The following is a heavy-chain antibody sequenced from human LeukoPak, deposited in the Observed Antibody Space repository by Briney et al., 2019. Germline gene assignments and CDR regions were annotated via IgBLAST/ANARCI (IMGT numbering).Heavy chain of an antibody. J-gene: IGHJ4*02. D-gene: IGHD3-9*01. CDR1: GFTFSSYS. Sequence: PGGPLRLSCAASGFTFSSYSMNWVRQTPGKGLEWVSYISSDSSAIYYADSVKGRFTISRDKAKNSLYLQMNSLRAEDTAVYFCARDLGLRYFDYWGQGILVTVSS. CDR3: ARDLGLRYFDY. CDR2: ISSDSSAI. V-gene: IGHV3-48*01.